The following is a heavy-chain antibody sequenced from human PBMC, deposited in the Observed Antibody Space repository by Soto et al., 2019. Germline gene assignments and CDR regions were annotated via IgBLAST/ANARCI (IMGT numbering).Heavy chain of an antibody. D-gene: IGHD1-26*01. CDR1: GYTFTSYY. Sequence: ASVNVSCKASGYTFTSYYMHWVRQAPGQGLEWMGIINPSGGSTRYAQKSQSRVTMTRDTSTSTVYMELSSLRSDDTAVYYCARDLGVGATLRPGYYYYGMDVWGQGTTVTVSS. CDR2: INPSGGST. V-gene: IGHV1-46*01. CDR3: ARDLGVGATLRPGYYYYGMDV. J-gene: IGHJ6*02.